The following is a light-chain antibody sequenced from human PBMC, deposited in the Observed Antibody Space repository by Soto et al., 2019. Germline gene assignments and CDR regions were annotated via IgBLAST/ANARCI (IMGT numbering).Light chain of an antibody. CDR3: CSYTTSNTRQIV. J-gene: IGLJ1*01. Sequence: QSVLTQAAYGSGSPGQSITISCTGTSSDVGGYNYVSWYQQQPGKAPKFMIYDVTNRPSGVSNRFSGSKSGNTASLTISGLQAEDEADYYCCSYTTSNTRQIVFGTGTKVTVL. CDR2: DVT. CDR1: SSDVGGYNY. V-gene: IGLV2-14*01.